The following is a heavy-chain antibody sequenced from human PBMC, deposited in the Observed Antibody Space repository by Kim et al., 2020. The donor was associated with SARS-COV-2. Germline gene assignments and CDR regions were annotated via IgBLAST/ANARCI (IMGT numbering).Heavy chain of an antibody. CDR3: ARASNYGGYYYYYYGMDV. Sequence: ASVKVSCKASGYTFTSYAMHWVRQAPGQRLEWMGWINAGNGNTKYSQKFQGRVTITRDTSASTAYMELSSLRSEDTAVYYCARASNYGGYYYYYYGMDVWGQGTTVTVSS. D-gene: IGHD4-4*01. V-gene: IGHV1-3*01. CDR2: INAGNGNT. J-gene: IGHJ6*02. CDR1: GYTFTSYA.